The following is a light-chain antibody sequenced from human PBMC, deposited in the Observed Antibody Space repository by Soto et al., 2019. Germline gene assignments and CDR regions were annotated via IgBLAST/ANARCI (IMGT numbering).Light chain of an antibody. Sequence: QSALTQPPSASGSPGQSVAISCTGTSSDVGGYNYVSWYQQHPGKAPKLMIYEVNKRPSGVSNRFSGSKSGNTASLTISGLQAEDEADYYCCSYAGSSTYVFGTGTKLTVL. CDR3: CSYAGSSTYV. J-gene: IGLJ1*01. CDR2: EVN. CDR1: SSDVGGYNY. V-gene: IGLV2-23*02.